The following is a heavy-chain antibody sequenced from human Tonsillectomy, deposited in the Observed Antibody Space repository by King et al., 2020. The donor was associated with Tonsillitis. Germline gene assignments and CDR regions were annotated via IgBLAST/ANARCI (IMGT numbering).Heavy chain of an antibody. Sequence: VQLVESGGGVVQPGGSLRLSCAASGFTFSSYGMHWVRQAPGKGLEWVAFIRYDGNNKYYGDSVKGRFTISRDNSKNTLYLQMNSLRAADTAVYYCAKYNEYSYSLFDYWGQATLVTVSS. J-gene: IGHJ4*02. CDR1: GFTFSSYG. CDR3: AKYNEYSYSLFDY. V-gene: IGHV3-30*02. D-gene: IGHD4-11*01. CDR2: IRYDGNNK.